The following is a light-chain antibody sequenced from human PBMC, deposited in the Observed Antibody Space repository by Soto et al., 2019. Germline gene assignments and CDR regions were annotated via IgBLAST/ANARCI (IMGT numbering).Light chain of an antibody. CDR2: AAS. CDR3: QHYNSYSEA. CDR1: QSVGSY. J-gene: IGKJ1*01. Sequence: EIVLIQSPATLSLSPGERATLSCRASQSVGSYLAWYQHIPGQAPRLLIYAASTRATGIPARFSGCGSGTEFTLTISSLQPEDFATYYCQHYNSYSEAFGQGTKVDI. V-gene: IGKV3-15*01.